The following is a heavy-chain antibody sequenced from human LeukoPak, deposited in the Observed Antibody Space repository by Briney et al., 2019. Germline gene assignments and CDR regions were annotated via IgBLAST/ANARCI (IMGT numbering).Heavy chain of an antibody. Sequence: PGGPLRLSCAASGFTFSSYNMNWVRQTPGQGLEWVSSITSGSSHIYYADSVKGRFTISRDNAKSSLYLQMNSLRAEDTAVYYCARDPYSGSYGADYYYYMDVWGKGTTVTISS. CDR1: GFTFSSYN. CDR3: ARDPYSGSYGADYYYYMDV. V-gene: IGHV3-21*01. D-gene: IGHD1-26*01. CDR2: ITSGSSHI. J-gene: IGHJ6*03.